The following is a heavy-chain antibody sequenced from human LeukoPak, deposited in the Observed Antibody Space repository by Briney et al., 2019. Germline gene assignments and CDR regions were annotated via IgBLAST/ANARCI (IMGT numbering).Heavy chain of an antibody. D-gene: IGHD6-13*01. V-gene: IGHV3-21*01. CDR3: ARDLIAAAGIYFDY. J-gene: IGHJ4*02. CDR1: GFTFSSYS. CDR2: ISSSSSYI. Sequence: GGCLRLSCAASGFTFSSYSMNRVRQAPGKGLEWVSSISSSSSYIYYADSVKGRFTISRDNAKNSLYLQMNSLRAEDTAVYYCARDLIAAAGIYFDYWGQGTLVTVSS.